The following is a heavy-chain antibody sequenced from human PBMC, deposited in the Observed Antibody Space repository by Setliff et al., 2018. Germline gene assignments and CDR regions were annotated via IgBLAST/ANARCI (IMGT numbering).Heavy chain of an antibody. CDR3: VRGRIRGICSGPHCTYVPFDI. J-gene: IGHJ3*02. V-gene: IGHV4-39*07. CDR2: IYDSGTS. Sequence: SETLSLTCTVSGGSISSSSYYWGWVRQPPGQGLEWIGTIYDSGTSYYNPSLKSRVTISVDTSKNQFSLILSSLTAADTAVYYCVRGRIRGICSGPHCTYVPFDIWGQGTTVTVS. CDR1: GGSISSSSYY. D-gene: IGHD2-15*01.